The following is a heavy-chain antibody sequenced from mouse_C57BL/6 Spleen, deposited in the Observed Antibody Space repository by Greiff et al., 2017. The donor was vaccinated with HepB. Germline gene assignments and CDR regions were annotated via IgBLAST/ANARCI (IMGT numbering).Heavy chain of an antibody. V-gene: IGHV1-82*01. CDR1: GYAFSSSW. Sequence: VKLQQSGPELVKPGASVKISCKASGYAFSSSWMNWVKQRPGKGLEWIGRIYPGDGDTNYNGKFKGKATLTADKSSSTAYMQLSSLTSEDSAVYFCARQGSSPFAYWGQGTLVTVSA. J-gene: IGHJ3*01. CDR3: ARQGSSPFAY. CDR2: IYPGDGDT. D-gene: IGHD1-1*01.